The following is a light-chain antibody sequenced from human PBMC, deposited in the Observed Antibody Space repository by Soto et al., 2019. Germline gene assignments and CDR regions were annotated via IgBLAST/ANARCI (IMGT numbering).Light chain of an antibody. CDR1: QGIGSY. Sequence: IQLTQSPSSLSASVGDRVTITCRASQGIGSYLAWYQQKPGEAPKLLIFAASTLQSGVPSRFSGSGSGTDFTLTISSLQPEDFATYYCQQSYSTLRTFGQGTKVDIK. CDR2: AAS. CDR3: QQSYSTLRT. J-gene: IGKJ1*01. V-gene: IGKV1-39*01.